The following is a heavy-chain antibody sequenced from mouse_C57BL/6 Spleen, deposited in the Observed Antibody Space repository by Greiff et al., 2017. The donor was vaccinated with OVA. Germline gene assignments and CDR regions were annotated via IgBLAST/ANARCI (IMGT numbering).Heavy chain of an antibody. V-gene: IGHV1-72*01. CDR1: GYTFTSYW. CDR3: ARERAYYDYDDYAMDY. D-gene: IGHD2-4*01. J-gene: IGHJ4*01. Sequence: VQLQQPGAELVKPGASVKLSCKASGYTFTSYWMHWVKQRPGRGLEWIGRIDPNSGGTKYNEKFKSKATLTVDKPSSTAYMQLSSRTSEDSAVYYCARERAYYDYDDYAMDYWGQGTSVTVSS. CDR2: IDPNSGGT.